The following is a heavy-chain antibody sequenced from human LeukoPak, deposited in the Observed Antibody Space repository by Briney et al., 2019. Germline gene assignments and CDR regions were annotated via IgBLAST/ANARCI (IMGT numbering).Heavy chain of an antibody. CDR3: AREPYNWNDGEY. Sequence: GGSLRLSCAASEFTLSSYSMVWVRQAPGKGLGWVACISTSSTYIYYAYSVKGRFTVSRDNAKNSLYLQMNSLRAEDTDIYYCAREPYNWNDGEYWGQGTLVTVSS. V-gene: IGHV3-21*01. D-gene: IGHD1-1*01. CDR2: ISTSSTYI. J-gene: IGHJ4*02. CDR1: EFTLSSYS.